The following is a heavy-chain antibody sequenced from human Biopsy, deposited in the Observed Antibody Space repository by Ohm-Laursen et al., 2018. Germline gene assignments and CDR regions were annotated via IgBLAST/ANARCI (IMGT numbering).Heavy chain of an antibody. Sequence: SDTLSLTCTVSDDSIGSYSWSWIRRPPGKGLEWIGYIEYSDKTYYNPSLESRVAFSVDTSKNQFSLRLMYVTAADTAVYYCARHRYCSSTSCSNSNYYFDFWGQGTLVTVSS. CDR2: IEYSDKT. J-gene: IGHJ4*02. V-gene: IGHV4-59*08. CDR3: ARHRYCSSTSCSNSNYYFDF. CDR1: DDSIGSYS. D-gene: IGHD2-2*01.